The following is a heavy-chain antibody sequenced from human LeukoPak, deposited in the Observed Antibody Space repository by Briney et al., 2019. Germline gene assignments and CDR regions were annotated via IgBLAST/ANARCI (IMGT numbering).Heavy chain of an antibody. Sequence: ASVKVSCKASGYTFTGYYMHWVRQAPGQGLEWMGWINPNSGGTNYAQKFQGRVTMTRDTSISTAYMELSRLRSDDTAVYYCARDDGGQQLDDYWGQGTLVTASS. CDR2: INPNSGGT. D-gene: IGHD6-13*01. J-gene: IGHJ4*02. V-gene: IGHV1-2*02. CDR1: GYTFTGYY. CDR3: ARDDGGQQLDDY.